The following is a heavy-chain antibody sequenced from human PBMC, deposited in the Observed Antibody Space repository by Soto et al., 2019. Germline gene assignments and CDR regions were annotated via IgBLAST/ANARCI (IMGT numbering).Heavy chain of an antibody. CDR2: ISWNSGSI. CDR1: GFTFDDYA. Sequence: TGGSLRLSCAASGFTFDDYAMHWVRQAPGKGLEWVSGISWNSGSIGYADSVKGRFTISRDNAENSLYLQMNSLRAEDTTLYYCATLGSSPRIVGATPHGAFDIWGQGTMVTVSS. D-gene: IGHD1-26*01. V-gene: IGHV3-9*01. J-gene: IGHJ3*02. CDR3: ATLGSSPRIVGATPHGAFDI.